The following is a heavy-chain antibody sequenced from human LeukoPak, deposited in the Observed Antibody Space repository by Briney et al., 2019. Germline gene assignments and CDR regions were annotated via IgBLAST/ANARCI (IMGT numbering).Heavy chain of an antibody. CDR1: GFTFSSYS. CDR2: ISSSSSYI. V-gene: IGHV3-21*01. J-gene: IGHJ6*03. D-gene: IGHD1-26*01. CDR3: ASPKVGARDYYYYYMDV. Sequence: PGGSLRLSCAASGFTFSSYSMNWVRQAPGKGLEWVSSISSSSSYIYYADSVKGRFTISRDNAKNSLYLQMNSLRAEDTAVYYCASPKVGARDYYYYYMDVWGKGTTVTVSS.